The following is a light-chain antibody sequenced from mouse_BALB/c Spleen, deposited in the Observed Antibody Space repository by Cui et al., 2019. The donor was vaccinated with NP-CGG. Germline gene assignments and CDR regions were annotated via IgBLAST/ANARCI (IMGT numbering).Light chain of an antibody. CDR2: GTN. J-gene: IGLJ1*01. CDR1: TGAVTSSNY. Sequence: QAVVTQESALTTSPGETVTRTCRSSTGAVTSSNYPNWVQEKPDHLFTGLIGGTNNRVPGVPARFSGSLIGDKAALTITGAQTEDEAIYFCALWYSNHWVFGGGTKLTVL. V-gene: IGLV1*01. CDR3: ALWYSNHWV.